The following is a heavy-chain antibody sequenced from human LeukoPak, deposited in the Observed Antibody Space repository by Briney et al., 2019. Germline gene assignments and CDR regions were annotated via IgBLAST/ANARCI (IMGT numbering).Heavy chain of an antibody. CDR3: ATQYSSSSRGYYYYYYMDV. Sequence: SETLSLTCTVSGGSISSYYWSWIRQPPGKGLEWIGYIYYSGSTNYNPSLKSRVTISVDTSKNQFSLKLSSVTAADTAVYYCATQYSSSSRGYYYYYYMDVWGKGTTVTVSS. D-gene: IGHD6-6*01. J-gene: IGHJ6*03. CDR1: GGSISSYY. V-gene: IGHV4-59*01. CDR2: IYYSGST.